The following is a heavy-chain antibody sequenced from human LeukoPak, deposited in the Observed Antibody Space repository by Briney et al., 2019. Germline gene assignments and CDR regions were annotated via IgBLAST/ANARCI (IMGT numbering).Heavy chain of an antibody. V-gene: IGHV4-34*01. CDR2: INHSGST. J-gene: IGHJ6*03. CDR1: GGSFSGYY. D-gene: IGHD5-18*01. Sequence: PSETLSLTCAVYGGSFSGYYWSWIRQPPGEGLEWIGEINHSGSTNYNPSLKSRVTISVDTSNNQFSLKLSSVTAADTAVYYCARRGGSYGSLSIRRYYYYYMDVWGKGTTVTVSS. CDR3: ARRGGSYGSLSIRRYYYYYMDV.